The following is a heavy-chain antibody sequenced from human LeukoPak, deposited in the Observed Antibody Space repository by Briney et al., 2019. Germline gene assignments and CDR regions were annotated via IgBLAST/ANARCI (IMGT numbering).Heavy chain of an antibody. Sequence: GGSLRLSCAASGFTFRTSGMNWVRQAPGKGLEWVSYISSSGTTISYAQSVKGRFTITRENAKNSMYLQMNSLRAGDTAVYYCVRLSPYDSSGYYYDYWGQGTLVTVSS. D-gene: IGHD3-22*01. V-gene: IGHV3-48*01. CDR3: VRLSPYDSSGYYYDY. J-gene: IGHJ4*02. CDR2: ISSSGTTI. CDR1: GFTFRTSG.